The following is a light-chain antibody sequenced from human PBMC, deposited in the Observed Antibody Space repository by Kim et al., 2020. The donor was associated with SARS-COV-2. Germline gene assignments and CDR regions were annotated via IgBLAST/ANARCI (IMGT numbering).Light chain of an antibody. Sequence: QSVLTQPPSVSEAPRQRVTISCSGSSSNIGNNAVNWYLQVPGKAPKLLIYFDDLLPSGVSDRFSGSKSGTSASLAISGLQSEDEADYYCAAWDDSLNAWVFGGGTQLTVL. CDR2: FDD. CDR3: AAWDDSLNAWV. J-gene: IGLJ3*02. V-gene: IGLV1-36*01. CDR1: SSNIGNNA.